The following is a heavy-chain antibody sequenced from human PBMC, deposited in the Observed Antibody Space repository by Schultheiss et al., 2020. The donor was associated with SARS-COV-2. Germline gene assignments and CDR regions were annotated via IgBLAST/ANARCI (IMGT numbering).Heavy chain of an antibody. CDR3: AKTLTGDYGN. J-gene: IGHJ4*02. Sequence: SETLSLTCTVSGGSVNSGSYYWTWIRQPPGKGLEWIGEINHSGSTNYNPSLKSRVTISVDTSKNQFSLKLSSVTAADTAVYYCAKTLTGDYGNWGQGTLVTVSS. CDR1: GGSVNSGSYY. CDR2: INHSGST. D-gene: IGHD4-17*01. V-gene: IGHV4-61*01.